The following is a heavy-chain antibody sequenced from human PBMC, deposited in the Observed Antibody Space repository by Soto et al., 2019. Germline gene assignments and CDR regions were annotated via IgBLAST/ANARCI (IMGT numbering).Heavy chain of an antibody. CDR2: IIPIFGTA. CDR3: ASSPNYYDSSGYNFQH. V-gene: IGHV1-69*14. J-gene: IGHJ1*01. D-gene: IGHD3-22*01. Sequence: QVQLVQSGAEVKKPGSSVKVSCKASGGTFSSYAISWVRQAPGQGLEWMGGIIPIFGTANYAQKFQGRVTIXXDKSTSTAYMELSSLRSDDTAVYYCASSPNYYDSSGYNFQHWGQGTLVTVSS. CDR1: GGTFSSYA.